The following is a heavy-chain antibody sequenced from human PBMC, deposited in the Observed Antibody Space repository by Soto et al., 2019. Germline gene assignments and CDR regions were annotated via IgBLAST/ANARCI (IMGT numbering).Heavy chain of an antibody. CDR1: GGSISSYY. D-gene: IGHD6-13*01. Sequence: PSETLSLTCTVSGGSISSYYWGWIRQPPGKGLEWIGYIYFSGGTNYNPSLKSRVTISVDTSKNQFSLKLNSVTAADTAVYYCARESRSWYGSIWDYWGQGTLVTVSS. CDR3: ARESRSWYGSIWDY. V-gene: IGHV4-59*12. CDR2: IYFSGGT. J-gene: IGHJ4*02.